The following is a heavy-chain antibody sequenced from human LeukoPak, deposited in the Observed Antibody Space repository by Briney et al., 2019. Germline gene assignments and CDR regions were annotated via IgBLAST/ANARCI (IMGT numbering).Heavy chain of an antibody. Sequence: HPGGSLRLSCAASGLTFSSHWMHWVRQAPGKGLQWISYISSSSSIIYYADSVKGRFTISRDNAKNSLYLQMDSLRAEDTAVYYCARDPRYGGNSVSDYWGQGSLVTVSS. J-gene: IGHJ4*02. CDR3: ARDPRYGGNSVSDY. CDR1: GLTFSSHW. CDR2: ISSSSSII. V-gene: IGHV3-48*01. D-gene: IGHD4-23*01.